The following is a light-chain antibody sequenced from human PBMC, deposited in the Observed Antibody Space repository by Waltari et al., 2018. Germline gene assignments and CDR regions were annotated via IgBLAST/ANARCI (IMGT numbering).Light chain of an antibody. CDR1: QSVSKY. Sequence: EIVLTQSPGTLSLSPGERATLSCRASQSVSKYLAWYQQKPGQVPRLLIYDASTRATGIPDRFSATGWGTDFSLSISRLEPEDFAVYYCQKYGTLPATFGQGTKVQMK. J-gene: IGKJ1*01. CDR3: QKYGTLPAT. CDR2: DAS. V-gene: IGKV3-20*01.